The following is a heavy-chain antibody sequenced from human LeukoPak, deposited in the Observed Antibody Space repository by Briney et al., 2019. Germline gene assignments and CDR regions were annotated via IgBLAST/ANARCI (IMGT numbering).Heavy chain of an antibody. CDR3: ARLDVRADSSSSRVVAFDI. J-gene: IGHJ3*02. Sequence: SETLSLTCIVSGGSISSYYWSWIRQPPGKGLEWIEYIYYSGSTNYNPSLKSRVTISVDTSKNQFSLKLSSVTAADTAVYYCARLDVRADSSSSRVVAFDIWGQGTMVTVSS. CDR1: GGSISSYY. D-gene: IGHD3-22*01. CDR2: IYYSGST. V-gene: IGHV4-59*01.